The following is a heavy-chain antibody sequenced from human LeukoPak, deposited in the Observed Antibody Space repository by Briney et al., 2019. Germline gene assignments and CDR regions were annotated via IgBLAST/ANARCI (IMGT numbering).Heavy chain of an antibody. Sequence: PGGSLRLSCAASGFSFDDYVMHWVRQVPGRGLEWVSGISWNSANVGYADSVKGRFTISRDNAKNSLYLQMNSLRVEGTALYYCVKDIRSGFYSGGCFDPWGQGTPVTVSS. J-gene: IGHJ5*02. D-gene: IGHD1-26*01. V-gene: IGHV3-9*01. CDR3: VKDIRSGFYSGGCFDP. CDR2: ISWNSANV. CDR1: GFSFDDYV.